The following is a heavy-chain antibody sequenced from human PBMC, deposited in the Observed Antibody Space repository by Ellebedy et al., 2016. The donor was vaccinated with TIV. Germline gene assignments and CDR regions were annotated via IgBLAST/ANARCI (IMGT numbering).Heavy chain of an antibody. J-gene: IGHJ3*02. V-gene: IGHV4-59*01. Sequence: MPSETLSLTCNVSGVSISSYYWSWIRQPPGKGLEWIGYIYYTGSTNYNPSLKIRVTLSVDTSKNQISLKLISVTAEDTAVYYCARDQARAFDIWGQGTMVTVSS. CDR2: IYYTGST. CDR1: GVSISSYY. CDR3: ARDQARAFDI.